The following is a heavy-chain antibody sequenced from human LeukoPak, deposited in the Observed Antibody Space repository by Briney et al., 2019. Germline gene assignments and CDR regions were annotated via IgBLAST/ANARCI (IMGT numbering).Heavy chain of an antibody. CDR1: GFTFSSYA. D-gene: IGHD2-15*01. Sequence: GGSLRLSCAASGFTFSSYAMHWVRQAPGKGLEWVGRIKSKMDGGTIDYVAPVKGRFTISRDDSKNAVYLQMNSLKTDDTAVYYCATAGYCSGGNCYGFDHWGQGTLVTVSS. V-gene: IGHV3-15*01. CDR2: IKSKMDGGTI. J-gene: IGHJ4*02. CDR3: ATAGYCSGGNCYGFDH.